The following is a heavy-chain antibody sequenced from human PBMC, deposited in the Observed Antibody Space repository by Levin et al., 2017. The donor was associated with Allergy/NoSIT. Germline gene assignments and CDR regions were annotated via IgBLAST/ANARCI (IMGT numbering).Heavy chain of an antibody. D-gene: IGHD3-10*01. Sequence: ASVKVSCKASGYTFSDYYLHWLRQAPGQGLEWVGWIHPNTGGPNYAQTFQGRVALTRDTSITTAYMELSSLRSDDTAVYYCARGGGSGSYKNFDSWGQGTLVTVSS. CDR3: ARGGGSGSYKNFDS. CDR1: GYTFSDYY. CDR2: IHPNTGGP. V-gene: IGHV1-2*02. J-gene: IGHJ4*02.